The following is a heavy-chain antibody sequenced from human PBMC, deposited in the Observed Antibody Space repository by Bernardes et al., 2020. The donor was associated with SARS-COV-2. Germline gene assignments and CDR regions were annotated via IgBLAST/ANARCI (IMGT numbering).Heavy chain of an antibody. CDR1: GFTFSSYG. CDR3: ASDRYFLKDIVVVPDAMVYYYGMDV. CDR2: ISNDGSNI. Sequence: GGSLRLSCAASGFTFSSYGMHWVRQAPGKGLEWVASISNDGSNIYYADSVKGRFTISRDNSKNTLYLQMNSLRAADTAVYYCASDRYFLKDIVVVPDAMVYYYGMDVWGQATTVTVSS. J-gene: IGHJ6*02. V-gene: IGHV3-30*03. D-gene: IGHD2-2*01.